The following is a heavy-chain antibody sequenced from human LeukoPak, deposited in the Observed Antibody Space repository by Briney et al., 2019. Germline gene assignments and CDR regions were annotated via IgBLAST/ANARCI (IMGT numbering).Heavy chain of an antibody. D-gene: IGHD2-21*02. CDR2: INHSGST. CDR3: ARGGFYCGGDCYVDY. V-gene: IGHV4-34*01. J-gene: IGHJ4*02. Sequence: SETLSLTCAVYGGSFSAYYWSWIRQPPGKGLEWIGEINHSGSTNYNPSLKSRVTIPVDTSKNQFSLKLSSVTAADTAVYYCARGGFYCGGDCYVDYGGQGTLVTVSS. CDR1: GGSFSAYY.